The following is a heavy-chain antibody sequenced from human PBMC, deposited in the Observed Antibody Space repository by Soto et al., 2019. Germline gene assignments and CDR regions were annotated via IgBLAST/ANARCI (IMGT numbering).Heavy chain of an antibody. Sequence: GASVKVSCKASGYTFTRYDINWVRQAPGKGLEWMGGFDPEDGETIYAQKFQGRVTMTEDTSTDTAYMELSSLRSEDTAVYYCATPGLLWSGSLAPIDYWGQGTLVTVSS. V-gene: IGHV1-24*01. CDR3: ATPGLLWSGSLAPIDY. CDR2: FDPEDGET. J-gene: IGHJ4*02. CDR1: GYTFTRYD. D-gene: IGHD3-3*01.